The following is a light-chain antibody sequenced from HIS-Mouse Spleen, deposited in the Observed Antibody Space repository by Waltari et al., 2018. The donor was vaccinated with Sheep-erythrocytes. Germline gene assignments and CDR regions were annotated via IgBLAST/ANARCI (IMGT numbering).Light chain of an antibody. J-gene: IGLJ3*02. CDR3: CSYAGSSTWV. CDR2: EGI. CDR1: SSEVGIYHI. V-gene: IGLV2-23*01. Sequence: QSALTQPASVSGSPGQSLTISCTGTSSEVGIYHIVSWYQQHPGKAPKLMIYEGIKRPSGVSNRFSGSKSGNTASLTISGLQAEDEADYYCCSYAGSSTWVFGGGTKLTVL.